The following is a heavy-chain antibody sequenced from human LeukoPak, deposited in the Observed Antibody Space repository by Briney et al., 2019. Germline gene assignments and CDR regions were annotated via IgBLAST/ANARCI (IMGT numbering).Heavy chain of an antibody. CDR3: AKDVFRYFDEYTPGGYFDL. V-gene: IGHV3-23*01. Sequence: PGGSLRLSCAASGFTFSSYAMSWVRQAPGKGLEWVSAISGSGGSTYYADSVKGRFTISRDNSKNTLYLQMNSLRAEDTAVYYCAKDVFRYFDEYTPGGYFDLWGRGTLVTVSS. J-gene: IGHJ2*01. D-gene: IGHD3-9*01. CDR2: ISGSGGST. CDR1: GFTFSSYA.